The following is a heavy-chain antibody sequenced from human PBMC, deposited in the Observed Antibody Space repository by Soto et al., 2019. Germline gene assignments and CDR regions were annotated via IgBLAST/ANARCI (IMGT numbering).Heavy chain of an antibody. CDR3: ERDPVAGTYFDY. CDR1: GYTFIIYC. D-gene: IGHD6-19*01. CDR2: INAFNGNT. Sequence: ASVKVSCKASGYTFIIYCISWVRQAPGQGLEWMGWINAFNGNTNYAQKLQGRVTMTRDTSTSTAYMELRSLRSDDTAVYYCERDPVAGTYFDYWGQGTLVTVSS. J-gene: IGHJ4*02. V-gene: IGHV1-18*01.